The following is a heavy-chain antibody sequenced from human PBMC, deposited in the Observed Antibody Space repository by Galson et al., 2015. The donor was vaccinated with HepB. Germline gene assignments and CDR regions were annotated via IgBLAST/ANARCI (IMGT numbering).Heavy chain of an antibody. V-gene: IGHV3-43*01. CDR2: ISWDGGST. Sequence: SLRLSCAASGFTFDDYTMHWVRQAPGKGLEWVSLISWDGGSTYYADSVKGRFTISRDNSKNSLYLQMNSLRTEDTALYYCAKDLSPILLQMQFDYWGQGTLVTVSS. D-gene: IGHD2-21*02. CDR3: AKDLSPILLQMQFDY. J-gene: IGHJ4*02. CDR1: GFTFDDYT.